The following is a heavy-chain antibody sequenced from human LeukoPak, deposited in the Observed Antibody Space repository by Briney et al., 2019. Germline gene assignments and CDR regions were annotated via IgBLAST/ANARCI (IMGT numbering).Heavy chain of an antibody. CDR2: MYHGGDT. J-gene: IGHJ4*02. CDR1: GYSITSGYH. V-gene: IGHV4-38-2*01. D-gene: IGHD6-19*01. CDR3: TRVYSSGWPFDY. Sequence: SETLSLTCAVSGYSITSGYHWGWIRQAPGKGLEWIGSMYHGGDTYDNPSLKSRFTLSVDTSKNQFSLNLRSVTAADTAVYYCTRVYSSGWPFDYWGQGTLVTVAS.